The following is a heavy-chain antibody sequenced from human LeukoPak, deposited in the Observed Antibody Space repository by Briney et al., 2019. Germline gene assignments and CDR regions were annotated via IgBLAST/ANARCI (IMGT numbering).Heavy chain of an antibody. J-gene: IGHJ4*02. CDR1: GFRFSGYA. V-gene: IGHV3-9*01. D-gene: IGHD5-18*01. CDR2: ISWNSGTI. CDR3: AKVMGYSYGFFDY. Sequence: GGSLRLSCAASGFRFSGYAMHWVRQAPGKGLEWVSGISWNSGTIDYAASVKGRFTISRDNAKSSLYLQMNSLRPEDTALYYCAKVMGYSYGFFDYWGRGTLVTVSS.